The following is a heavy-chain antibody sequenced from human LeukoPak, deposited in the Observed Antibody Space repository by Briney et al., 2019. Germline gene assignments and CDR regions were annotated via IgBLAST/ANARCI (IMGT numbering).Heavy chain of an antibody. CDR2: IIPILGIA. J-gene: IGHJ4*02. Sequence: EASVKVSCKASGGTFSSYAISWVRQAPGQGLEWMGRIIPILGIANYAQKFQGRVTITADKSTSTAYMELSSLRSEDTAVYYCARGMVRGPIDYWGQGTLVTVSS. D-gene: IGHD3-10*01. CDR1: GGTFSSYA. CDR3: ARGMVRGPIDY. V-gene: IGHV1-69*04.